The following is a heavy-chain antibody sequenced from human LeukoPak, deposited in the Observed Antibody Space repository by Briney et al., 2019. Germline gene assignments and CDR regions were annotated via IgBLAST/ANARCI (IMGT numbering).Heavy chain of an antibody. V-gene: IGHV3-30*16. Sequence: PGGSLRLSCAASGFPFSSYSFHWVRQAPGKGLEWVALLSYDGSIKHYADSVKGRFTLSRDNSKSTVYLQMDSLRADDTAVYYSARGVSTWYRIDYWGQGTLVTVSS. CDR1: GFPFSSYS. D-gene: IGHD6-13*01. CDR3: ARGVSTWYRIDY. J-gene: IGHJ4*02. CDR2: LSYDGSIK.